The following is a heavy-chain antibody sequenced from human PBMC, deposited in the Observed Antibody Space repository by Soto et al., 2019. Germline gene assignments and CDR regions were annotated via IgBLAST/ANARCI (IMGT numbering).Heavy chain of an antibody. J-gene: IGHJ4*02. Sequence: ASVKVSCKASGFTFTSSAMQWVRQARGQRLEWIGWIVVGSGNTNYAQKFQERVTITRDMSTSTAYMELSSLRSEDTAVYYCAADRVLRYFDWLPGFDYWGQGTLVTVSS. D-gene: IGHD3-9*01. CDR2: IVVGSGNT. CDR1: GFTFTSSA. V-gene: IGHV1-58*02. CDR3: AADRVLRYFDWLPGFDY.